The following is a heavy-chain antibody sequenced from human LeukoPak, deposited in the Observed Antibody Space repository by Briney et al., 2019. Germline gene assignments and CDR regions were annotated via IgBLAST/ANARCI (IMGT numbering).Heavy chain of an antibody. D-gene: IGHD6-6*01. CDR3: AKETSSSFDY. CDR1: GFTFGSYW. V-gene: IGHV3-23*01. J-gene: IGHJ4*02. CDR2: ISNSGGST. Sequence: GGSLRLSCAASGFTFGSYWMSWVRQAPGKGLEWVSGISNSGGSTYYADSVKGRFTISRDNSKNTLYLQMNSLRAEDTAVYYCAKETSSSFDYWGQGTLVTVSS.